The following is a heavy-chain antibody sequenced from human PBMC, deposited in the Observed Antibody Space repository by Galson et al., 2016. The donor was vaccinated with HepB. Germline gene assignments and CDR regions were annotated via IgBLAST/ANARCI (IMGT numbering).Heavy chain of an antibody. CDR2: ISRSGGST. CDR1: GFTFSNYG. J-gene: IGHJ6*04. CDR3: VQGSTAPAV. V-gene: IGHV3-23*01. Sequence: SLRLSCAASGFTFSNYGMTWVRQAPGKGLEVVSSISRSGGSTDYADSVKGRFTISRYNSKNTPSLQMNSLTADDTAIYYCVQGSTAPAVWGKGTTVTVSS. D-gene: IGHD1-26*01.